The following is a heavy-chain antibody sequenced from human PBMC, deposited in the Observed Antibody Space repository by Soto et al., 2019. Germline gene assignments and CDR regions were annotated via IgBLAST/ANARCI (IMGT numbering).Heavy chain of an antibody. CDR1: GFTVSSYS. Sequence: EVQLVESGGGLVKPGGFLRLSCAASGFTVSSYSMNWVRQAPGKGLEWISSISSSSTYIYYADSVKGRFTISRDDAKNSLYLQMNRLRDEDTAVYYCAIRPVDMWGQGTIVTVSS. CDR2: ISSSSTYI. V-gene: IGHV3-21*01. J-gene: IGHJ3*02. CDR3: AIRPVDM.